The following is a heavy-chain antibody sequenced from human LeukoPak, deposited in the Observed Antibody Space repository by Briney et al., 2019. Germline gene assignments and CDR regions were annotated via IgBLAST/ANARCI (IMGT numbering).Heavy chain of an antibody. J-gene: IGHJ3*02. CDR1: GGSISSGGYY. D-gene: IGHD3-16*01. CDR3: ARDYVWGTFGFWGI. CDR2: IYYSGST. V-gene: IGHV4-31*03. Sequence: SETLSLTCTVSGGSISSGGYYWSWIRQHPGKGLGWIGYIYYSGSTYYNPSLKSRVTISVDTSKNQFSLKLSFVTAADTAVYYCARDYVWGTFGFWGIWGQGTMVTVSS.